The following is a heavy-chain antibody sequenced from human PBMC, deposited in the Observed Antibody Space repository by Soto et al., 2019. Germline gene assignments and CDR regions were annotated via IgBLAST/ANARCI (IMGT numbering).Heavy chain of an antibody. CDR2: IYYSGST. Sequence: VQLQQSGPGLVKPSETLALTCSVSGDSISNYYWSWIRQPPGKGLEWIGYIYYSGSTSYNPSLKSRVTISVDTSKNQFSLDLSYVTAADTAVYYCARPHNLGGYGFDIWDQGTMVTVSS. D-gene: IGHD3-16*01. V-gene: IGHV4-59*01. CDR3: ARPHNLGGYGFDI. CDR1: GDSISNYY. J-gene: IGHJ3*02.